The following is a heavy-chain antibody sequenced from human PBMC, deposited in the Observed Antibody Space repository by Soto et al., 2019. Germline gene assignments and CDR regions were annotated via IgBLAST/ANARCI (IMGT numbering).Heavy chain of an antibody. Sequence: TLSLTCTVSGGSISSYYWSWIRQPPGKALEWLALIYWDDDKRYSPSLKSRLTITKDTSKNQVVLTMTNMDPVDTATYYCAHTRLAFDYPGQGTLDTVSS. V-gene: IGHV2-5*08. J-gene: IGHJ4*02. CDR2: IYWDDDK. D-gene: IGHD3-9*01. CDR3: AHTRLAFDY. CDR1: GGSISSYYW.